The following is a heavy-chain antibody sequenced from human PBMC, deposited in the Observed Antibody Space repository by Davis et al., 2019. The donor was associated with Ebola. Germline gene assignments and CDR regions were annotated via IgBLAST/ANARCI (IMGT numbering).Heavy chain of an antibody. Sequence: SETLSLTCAVYGGSFSGYYWSWIRQPPGKGLEWIGEINHSGSTNYNPSLKSRVTISVDTSKNQFSLKLSSVTAADTAVHYCARGVPDVLRYFDWLLRAGYFDYWGQGTLVTVSS. J-gene: IGHJ4*02. D-gene: IGHD3-9*01. V-gene: IGHV4-34*01. CDR1: GGSFSGYY. CDR2: INHSGST. CDR3: ARGVPDVLRYFDWLLRAGYFDY.